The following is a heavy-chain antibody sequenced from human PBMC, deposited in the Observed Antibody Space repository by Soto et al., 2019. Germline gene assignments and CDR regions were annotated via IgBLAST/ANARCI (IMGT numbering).Heavy chain of an antibody. CDR1: GFTFSSYA. V-gene: IGHV3-48*01. CDR2: ISSSSSRI. J-gene: IGHJ4*02. D-gene: IGHD2-2*01. Sequence: GGSLRLSCAASGFTFSSYAMSWVRQAPGKGLEWVSYISSSSSRIYYAGSVKGRFTISRDNGKNSLYLQMNSLRVEDTAVYYCARMSSSISPGCWGQGTLVTVSS. CDR3: ARMSSSISPGC.